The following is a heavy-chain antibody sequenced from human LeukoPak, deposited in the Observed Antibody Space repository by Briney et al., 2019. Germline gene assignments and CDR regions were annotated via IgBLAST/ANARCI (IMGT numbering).Heavy chain of an antibody. Sequence: VASVKVSCKASGYTFTSYGISWVRQAPGQGLEWMGWISAYNGNTNYAQKLQGRVTMTTDTSTSTAYMELRSLRSDDTAVYYCARDGVIVGATVRYYYGMDVWGQGTTVTVSS. V-gene: IGHV1-18*01. D-gene: IGHD1-26*01. CDR3: ARDGVIVGATVRYYYGMDV. CDR2: ISAYNGNT. J-gene: IGHJ6*02. CDR1: GYTFTSYG.